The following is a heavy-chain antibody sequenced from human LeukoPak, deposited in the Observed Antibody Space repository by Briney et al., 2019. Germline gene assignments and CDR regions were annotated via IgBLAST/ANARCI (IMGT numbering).Heavy chain of an antibody. CDR2: IYSGGST. J-gene: IGHJ4*02. Sequence: GGSLRLSCAAPGFTFSSYSMNWVRQAPGKGLEWVSVIYSGGSTYYADSVKGRFTISRDNSKNTLYLQMNSLRAEDTAVYYCARDRAYYDSSGYYGTVYWGQGTLVTVSS. V-gene: IGHV3-66*02. CDR3: ARDRAYYDSSGYYGTVY. D-gene: IGHD3-22*01. CDR1: GFTFSSYS.